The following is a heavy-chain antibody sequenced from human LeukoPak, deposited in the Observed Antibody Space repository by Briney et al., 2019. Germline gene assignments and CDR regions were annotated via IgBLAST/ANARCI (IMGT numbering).Heavy chain of an antibody. CDR2: IYSAST. J-gene: IGHJ4*02. CDR1: DGGITGYY. Sequence: SETLSLTCSVSDGGITGYYWGWIRQPPGKGLEWIGHIYSASTNYNPSLKSRVTISVDTSKNQFSLELSSVTAADTAVYYCARDRVVFDYWGQGTLVTVSS. D-gene: IGHD3-10*01. V-gene: IGHV4-59*01. CDR3: ARDRVVFDY.